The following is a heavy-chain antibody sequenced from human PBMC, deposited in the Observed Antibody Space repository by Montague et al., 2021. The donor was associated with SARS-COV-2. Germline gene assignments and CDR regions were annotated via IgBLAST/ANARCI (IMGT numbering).Heavy chain of an antibody. D-gene: IGHD1-1*01. CDR3: ARGATTGPGIWFDP. J-gene: IGHJ5*02. CDR2: INHSGST. V-gene: IGHV4-34*01. CDR1: GGSFSGYY. Sequence: SETLSLTCAVYGGSFSGYYWSWIRQPPGKGLEWIGEINHSGSTNYNPSLKSRVTISRDTSKNQFSLKVTSVTAADTGVYYCARGATTGPGIWFDPWGQGTLVTVSS.